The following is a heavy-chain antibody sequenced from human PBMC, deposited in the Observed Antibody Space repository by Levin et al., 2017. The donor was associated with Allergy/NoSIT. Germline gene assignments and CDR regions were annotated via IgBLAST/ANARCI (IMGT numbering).Heavy chain of an antibody. Sequence: SLKISCAASGFTFDDYAMHWVRQAPGKGLEWVSGISWNSGSIGYADSVKGRFTISRDNAKNSLYLQMNSLRAEDTALYYCAKDTGYQYYYYGMDVWGQGTTVTVSS. CDR1: GFTFDDYA. CDR3: AKDTGYQYYYYGMDV. V-gene: IGHV3-9*01. CDR2: ISWNSGSI. D-gene: IGHD5-18*01. J-gene: IGHJ6*02.